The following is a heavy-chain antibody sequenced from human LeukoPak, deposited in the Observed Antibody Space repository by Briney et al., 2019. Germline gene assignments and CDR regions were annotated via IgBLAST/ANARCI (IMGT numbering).Heavy chain of an antibody. V-gene: IGHV4-59*12. J-gene: IGHJ5*02. CDR3: ARGVQDYFWGSYRWDTWFAP. Sequence: SETLSLTCTVSGGSITNNYWAWIRQPPGKGLEWIGYTHDSGNSNYNPSLRSRVTISVDTSKNQFSLKLSSVTAADTAVYYCARGVQDYFWGSYRWDTWFAPWGQGTLVTVSS. CDR2: THDSGNS. CDR1: GGSITNNY. D-gene: IGHD3-16*02.